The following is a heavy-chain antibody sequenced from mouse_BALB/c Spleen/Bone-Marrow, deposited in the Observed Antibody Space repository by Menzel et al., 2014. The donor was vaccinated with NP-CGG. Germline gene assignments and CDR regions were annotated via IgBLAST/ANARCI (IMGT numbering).Heavy chain of an antibody. CDR3: AREGGYYYGSSPYFDV. D-gene: IGHD1-1*01. J-gene: IGHJ1*01. V-gene: IGHV1-20*02. CDR1: GYSFTGYF. CDR2: INPYNGDT. Sequence: VQVVESGPELVKPGASVKISCKASGYSFTGYFMNWVMQSHGKSLEWIGRINPYNGDTFYNQKFKGKATLTVDKSSSTAHMELRSLASEDSAVYYCAREGGYYYGSSPYFDVWGAGTTVTVSS.